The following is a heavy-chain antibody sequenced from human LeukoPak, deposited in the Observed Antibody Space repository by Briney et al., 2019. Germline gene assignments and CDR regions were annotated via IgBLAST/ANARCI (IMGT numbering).Heavy chain of an antibody. CDR2: IYHSGST. Sequence: ASETLSLTCTVSGYSISSGYYWGWIRQPPGKGLEWIGSIYHSGSTYYNPSLKSRVAISVDTSKNQFSLKLSSVTAADTAVYYCAGTYSSSWYYFDYWGQGTLVTVSS. CDR1: GYSISSGYY. V-gene: IGHV4-38-2*02. D-gene: IGHD6-13*01. CDR3: AGTYSSSWYYFDY. J-gene: IGHJ4*02.